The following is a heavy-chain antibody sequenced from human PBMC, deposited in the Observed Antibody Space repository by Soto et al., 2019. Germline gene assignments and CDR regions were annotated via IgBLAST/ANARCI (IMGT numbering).Heavy chain of an antibody. Sequence: QVQLVQSGAEVKKPGASVKVSCKASGYTFTSYGISWVRQAPGQGLEWMGWISAYNGNTNNAQKLQGRATMTTDTSTSTAYMELRSLRSDDTAVYYCARSDGDYWVGFDEYFQHWGQGTLVTVSS. V-gene: IGHV1-18*04. CDR2: ISAYNGNT. D-gene: IGHD4-17*01. CDR3: ARSDGDYWVGFDEYFQH. CDR1: GYTFTSYG. J-gene: IGHJ1*01.